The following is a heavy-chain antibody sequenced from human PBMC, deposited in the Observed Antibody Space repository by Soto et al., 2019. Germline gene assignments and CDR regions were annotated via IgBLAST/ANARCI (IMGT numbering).Heavy chain of an antibody. V-gene: IGHV4-31*03. D-gene: IGHD3-22*01. CDR1: GGSISSGGYY. Sequence: SETLSLTCTVSGGSISSGGYYWSWIRQHPGKGLEWIGYIYYSGSTYYNPSLKSRVTISVDTSKNQFSLKLSSVTAADTAVYYCARGAGYYESSGYLSPSGDFDDWGQATLVTVAS. J-gene: IGHJ4*02. CDR3: ARGAGYYESSGYLSPSGDFDD. CDR2: IYYSGST.